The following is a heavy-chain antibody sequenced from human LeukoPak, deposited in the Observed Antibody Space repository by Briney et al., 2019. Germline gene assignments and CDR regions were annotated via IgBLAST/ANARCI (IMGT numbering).Heavy chain of an antibody. CDR2: ISSSGSTI. CDR3: AKVVLWFGDLFDY. V-gene: IGHV3-48*03. CDR1: GFTFSSYE. J-gene: IGHJ4*02. D-gene: IGHD3-10*01. Sequence: GGSLRLSCAASGFTFSSYEMNWVRQAPGKGLEWVSYISSSGSTIYYADSVKGRFTISRDNSKNTLYLQMNSLRAEDTALYYCAKVVLWFGDLFDYWGQGTLVTVSS.